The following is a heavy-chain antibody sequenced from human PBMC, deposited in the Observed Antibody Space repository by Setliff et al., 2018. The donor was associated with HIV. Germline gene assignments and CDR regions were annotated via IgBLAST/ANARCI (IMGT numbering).Heavy chain of an antibody. CDR1: GGSFTGYY. D-gene: IGHD3-3*01. V-gene: IGHV4-34*01. CDR3: ARGLTIFGVATPGIYSFMDV. CDR2: IYHSGST. J-gene: IGHJ6*03. Sequence: PSETLSLTCAIYGGSFTGYYWGWIRQPPGKGLEWIGSIYHSGSTHYNPSLKSRVSISVDTSKKQVSLKLNSVIAADTAVYYCARGLTIFGVATPGIYSFMDVWGKGTTVTVSS.